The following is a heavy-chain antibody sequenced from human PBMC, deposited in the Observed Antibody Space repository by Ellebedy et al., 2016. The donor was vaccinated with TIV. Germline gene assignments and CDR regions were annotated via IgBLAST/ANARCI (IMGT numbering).Heavy chain of an antibody. D-gene: IGHD3-16*01. J-gene: IGHJ4*02. CDR2: MSPNSGNT. Sequence: AASVKVSCKASGYTFNIYDINWVRQATGQGPEGMGWMSPNSGNTDYAQKFQGRVTMTRDTSISTAYMELNNLRPEDTAVYYCGRGVDRGIDYWGQGTLVTVSS. CDR3: GRGVDRGIDY. CDR1: GYTFNIYD. V-gene: IGHV1-8*01.